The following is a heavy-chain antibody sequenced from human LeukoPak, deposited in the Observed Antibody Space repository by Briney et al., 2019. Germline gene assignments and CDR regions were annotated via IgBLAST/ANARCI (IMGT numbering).Heavy chain of an antibody. CDR1: GGSISSYY. CDR3: ARSAGYYYFDY. Sequence: SETLSLTCTVSGGSISSYYWSWIRQPPGKGLEWIGYIYYSGSTNYNPSLKSRVTISVDTSKNQFSLKLSSVTAADTAVYYCARSAGYYYFDYWGQGTLVTVSS. V-gene: IGHV4-59*01. D-gene: IGHD5-18*01. J-gene: IGHJ4*02. CDR2: IYYSGST.